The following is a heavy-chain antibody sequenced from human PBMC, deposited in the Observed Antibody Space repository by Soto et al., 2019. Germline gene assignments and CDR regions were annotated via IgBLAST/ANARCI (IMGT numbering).Heavy chain of an antibody. Sequence: PGGSLRLSCAASGFTFSSYSMNWVRQAPGKGLEWVSSISSSSSYIYYADSVKGRFTISRDNAKNSLYLQMNSLRAEDTAVYYCARDPGSIAARPYWFDPWGQGTLVTVSS. D-gene: IGHD6-6*01. CDR1: GFTFSSYS. V-gene: IGHV3-21*01. J-gene: IGHJ5*02. CDR3: ARDPGSIAARPYWFDP. CDR2: ISSSSSYI.